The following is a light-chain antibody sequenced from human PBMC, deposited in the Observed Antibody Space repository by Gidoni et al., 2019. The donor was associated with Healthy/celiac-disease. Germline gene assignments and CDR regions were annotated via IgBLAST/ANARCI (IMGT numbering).Light chain of an antibody. J-gene: IGKJ4*01. CDR3: QQYNNWPPV. CDR1: QSVSSN. CDR2: GAS. V-gene: IGKV3-15*01. Sequence: EIVMTQSPATLSVSPGERATLPCRASQSVSSNLAWYQHKPGQAPRLLIYGASTSATGIPASFSGSGSGTEFTLTISSLQSEDFAVYYCQQYNNWPPVFGGGTKVEIK.